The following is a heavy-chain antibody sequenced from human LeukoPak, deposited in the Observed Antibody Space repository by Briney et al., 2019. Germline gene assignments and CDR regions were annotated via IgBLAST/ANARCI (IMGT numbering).Heavy chain of an antibody. D-gene: IGHD1-26*01. CDR1: AYSFTSYC. CDR2: IFPGDSDT. V-gene: IGHV5-51*01. J-gene: IGHJ5*02. CDR3: ARSSGSYWSWSDP. Sequence: GESLQISSNGSAYSFTSYCIGCVRQMPREGLEWMGIIFPGDSDTRYSPSSQGHVTISAEKSISTAYLLWSSLKASDTAMYCCARSSGSYWSWSDPRGQGTLATVSS.